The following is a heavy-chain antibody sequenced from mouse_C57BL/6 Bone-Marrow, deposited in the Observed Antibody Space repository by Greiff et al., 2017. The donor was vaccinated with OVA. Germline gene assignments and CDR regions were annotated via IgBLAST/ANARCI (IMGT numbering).Heavy chain of an antibody. J-gene: IGHJ3*01. Sequence: QVQLQQSGAELARPGASVKLSCKASGYTFTSYGISWVKQRTGQGLEWIGEIYPRSGNTYYNEKFKGKATLTADKSSSTAYMELRSLTSEDSAVYFCARSKSGGAWFAYWGQGTLVTVSA. D-gene: IGHD1-3*01. CDR3: ARSKSGGAWFAY. V-gene: IGHV1-81*01. CDR2: IYPRSGNT. CDR1: GYTFTSYG.